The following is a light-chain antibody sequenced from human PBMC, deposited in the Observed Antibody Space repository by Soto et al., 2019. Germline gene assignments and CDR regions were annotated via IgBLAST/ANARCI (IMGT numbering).Light chain of an antibody. V-gene: IGLV1-51*01. CDR1: ISNIGVNY. Sequence: QSVLTQPPSVSAAPGLKVTISCSGSISNIGVNYVSWYQQVPGTAPKLLIYEHNKRPSGIPDRFSGSTSGTSATLGITGLQIGDEGDYYCATWDSNLRAVVFGGGTKVTVL. CDR2: EHN. J-gene: IGLJ2*01. CDR3: ATWDSNLRAVV.